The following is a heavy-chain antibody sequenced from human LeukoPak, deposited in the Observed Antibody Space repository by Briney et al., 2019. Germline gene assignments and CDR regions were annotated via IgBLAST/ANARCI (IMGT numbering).Heavy chain of an antibody. CDR1: GFTFSSYA. CDR3: TRALGHSVLAFDV. V-gene: IGHV3-7*03. D-gene: IGHD3-16*01. CDR2: IKEDGREK. Sequence: GGSLRLSCAASGFTFSSYAMNWVRQAPGKGLEWVASIKEDGREKLYVESLEGRLTIARDNAKESLHLQMRNLRVEDTAVYYCTRALGHSVLAFDVWGQGTVVIVS. J-gene: IGHJ3*01.